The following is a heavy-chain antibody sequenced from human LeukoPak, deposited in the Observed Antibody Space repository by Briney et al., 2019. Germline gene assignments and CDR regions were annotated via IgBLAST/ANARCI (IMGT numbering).Heavy chain of an antibody. J-gene: IGHJ4*02. Sequence: SETLSLTCTVSGGSISSGPYYWSWIRQHPGQGLEWIGYIHYSGNTYYNPSLKSRVTISIDTSKNQFSLKLSSVTAADTAAYYCARYCSSTKCPFDYWGQGNLVTVSS. CDR2: IHYSGNT. V-gene: IGHV4-31*03. CDR3: ARYCSSTKCPFDY. CDR1: GGSISSGPYY. D-gene: IGHD2-2*01.